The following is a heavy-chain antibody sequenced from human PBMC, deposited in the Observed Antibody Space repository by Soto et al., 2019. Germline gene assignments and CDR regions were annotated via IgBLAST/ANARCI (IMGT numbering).Heavy chain of an antibody. CDR3: ARIGRWLVPSDAFDI. CDR2: INAGNGNT. D-gene: IGHD6-19*01. J-gene: IGHJ3*02. CDR1: GYTFTSYA. Sequence: QVQLVQSGAEVKKPGASVKVSCKASGYTFTSYAMHWVRQAPGQRLEWMGWINAGNGNTKYSQKFQGRVTITRDTSASTAYMELSSLRSEDTAVYYCARIGRWLVPSDAFDIWGQGTMVTVSS. V-gene: IGHV1-3*01.